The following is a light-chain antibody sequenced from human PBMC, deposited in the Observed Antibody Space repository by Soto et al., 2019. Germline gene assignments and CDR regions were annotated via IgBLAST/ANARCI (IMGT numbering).Light chain of an antibody. CDR1: QSISIN. Sequence: EIVLTHSPGTLSVSPGDRVTLSFRASQSISINLAWYQHKPGQAPRLLIHAGSTRATGIPARISGSGSGTEFTLTISSLQSEDFAVYYCQQFRNWPWKFGQGTKVDIK. J-gene: IGKJ1*01. CDR3: QQFRNWPWK. CDR2: AGS. V-gene: IGKV3D-15*01.